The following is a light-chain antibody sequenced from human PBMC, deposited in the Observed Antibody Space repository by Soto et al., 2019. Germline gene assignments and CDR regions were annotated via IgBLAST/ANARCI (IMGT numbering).Light chain of an antibody. CDR3: SSYAGSSNV. CDR1: SSDVGGYNY. CDR2: EVN. Sequence: QSVLTQAPSASGSPGQSVAISCTGTSSDVGGYNYVSWYQQHPGKAPKLMIYEVNKRLSGVPDRFSGSKSGNTASLTVSGLQAEDEADYYCSSYAGSSNVFGTVTKVTX. J-gene: IGLJ1*01. V-gene: IGLV2-8*01.